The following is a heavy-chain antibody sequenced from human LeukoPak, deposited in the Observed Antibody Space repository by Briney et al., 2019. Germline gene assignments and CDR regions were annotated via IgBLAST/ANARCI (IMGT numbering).Heavy chain of an antibody. V-gene: IGHV3-23*01. CDR3: ARVGSGSYERYGFDI. J-gene: IGHJ3*02. D-gene: IGHD1-26*01. Sequence: PGGSLRLSCVVSGFTFSSYAMSWVRQAPGKGLEWVSAISGSGVSAYYADSVKGRFTISRDNSKSTMYLQMNSLRAEDTAIYYCARVGSGSYERYGFDIWGQGTMVTVSS. CDR2: ISGSGVSA. CDR1: GFTFSSYA.